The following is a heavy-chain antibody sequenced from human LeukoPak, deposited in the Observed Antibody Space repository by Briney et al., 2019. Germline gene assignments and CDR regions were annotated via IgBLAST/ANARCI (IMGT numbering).Heavy chain of an antibody. J-gene: IGHJ5*02. Sequence: GGSLRLSCAASGFTFSSYAMHWVRQAPGKGLEWVAVISYDGSKKYYADSVKGRFTISRDNSKNTLYLQMNSLRAEDTAVYYCARGAAGVLGYCSSTSCYTWFDPWGQGTLVTVSS. CDR2: ISYDGSKK. V-gene: IGHV3-30-3*01. D-gene: IGHD2-2*01. CDR3: ARGAAGVLGYCSSTSCYTWFDP. CDR1: GFTFSSYA.